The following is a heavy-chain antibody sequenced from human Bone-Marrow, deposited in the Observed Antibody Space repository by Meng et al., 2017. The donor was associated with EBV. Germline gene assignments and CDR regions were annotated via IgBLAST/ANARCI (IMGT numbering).Heavy chain of an antibody. CDR2: INHSGST. Sequence: QVQLQQWGAGLLKPSEXLSLTCAVYGGSFSGYYWSWIRQPPGKGLEWIGEINHSGSTNYNPSLKSRVTISVDTSKNQFSLKLSSVTAADTAVYYCAKSRSSTPGVVDYWGQGTLVTVSS. CDR3: AKSRSSTPGVVDY. D-gene: IGHD3-10*01. J-gene: IGHJ4*02. CDR1: GGSFSGYY. V-gene: IGHV4-34*01.